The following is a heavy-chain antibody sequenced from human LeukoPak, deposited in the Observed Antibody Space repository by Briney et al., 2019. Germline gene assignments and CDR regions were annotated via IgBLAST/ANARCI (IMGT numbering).Heavy chain of an antibody. D-gene: IGHD6-13*01. CDR1: GFTFSSYW. CDR3: GRDIATAVDY. V-gene: IGHV3-74*01. Sequence: GGSLRLSCTASGFTFSSYWMHWVRQAPGKGLVWVSRINSAGISTNYADSVKGRFTISIDNAKNTLYLQMNSLRAEDTAIYYCGRDIATAVDYWGLGTLVTVSS. J-gene: IGHJ4*02. CDR2: INSAGIST.